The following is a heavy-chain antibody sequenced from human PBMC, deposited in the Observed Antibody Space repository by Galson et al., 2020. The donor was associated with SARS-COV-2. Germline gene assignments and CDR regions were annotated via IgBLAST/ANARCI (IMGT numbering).Heavy chain of an antibody. V-gene: IGHV4-59*08. Sequence: SETLSLTCTVSGGSISDYYWSWIRQPPGKGLEWIGYIYNGGSSIYNPSLKSRVTISVDTSRNQFSLKVNSVTAAETAVYYCAMYGGKGANWFDPWGQGTLVIVSS. D-gene: IGHD2-15*01. CDR1: GGSISDYY. CDR2: IYNGGSS. J-gene: IGHJ5*02. CDR3: AMYGGKGANWFDP.